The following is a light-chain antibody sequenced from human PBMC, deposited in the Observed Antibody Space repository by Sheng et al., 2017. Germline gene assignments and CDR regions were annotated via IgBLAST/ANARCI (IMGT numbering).Light chain of an antibody. CDR2: HAS. V-gene: IGKV1-5*03. CDR3: QQADSFPIT. J-gene: IGKJ5*01. Sequence: IQMTQSPSTLSASVGDRVTITCRASQSIGSYLAWYQQIPGKAPNLLIYHASSLESGVPSRFSGSGSGTDFTLTISSLQPEDFATYYCQQADSFPITFGQGTRLEIE. CDR1: QSIGSY.